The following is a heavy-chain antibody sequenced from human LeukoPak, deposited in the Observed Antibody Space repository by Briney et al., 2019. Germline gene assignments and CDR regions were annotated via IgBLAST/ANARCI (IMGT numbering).Heavy chain of an antibody. CDR1: GGVITSFY. CDR3: ATLGGSIGY. D-gene: IGHD3-16*01. Sequence: SETLSLTCSVSGGVITSFYWSWIRQSPGKGLECVGSMFSSGSATYNPSLKSRVTMAVDRSQSLFSLKLTSVTAADTAIYYCATLGGSIGYWGRGTLVAVSS. J-gene: IGHJ4*02. V-gene: IGHV4-59*08. CDR2: MFSSGSA.